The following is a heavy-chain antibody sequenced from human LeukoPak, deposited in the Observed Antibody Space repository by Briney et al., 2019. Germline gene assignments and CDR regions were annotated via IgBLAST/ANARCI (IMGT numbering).Heavy chain of an antibody. CDR2: IYYSGST. J-gene: IGHJ4*02. D-gene: IGHD6-19*01. CDR1: GGSISSSSYY. Sequence: NPSETLSLTCTVSGGSISSSSYYWGWIRQPPGKGLEWIGSIYYSGSTYYNPSLKSRVTISVDTSKNQFSLKLSSVTAADTAVYYCARLKDSEQWLVSRKTKYYFDYWGQGTLVTVSS. CDR3: ARLKDSEQWLVSRKTKYYFDY. V-gene: IGHV4-39*07.